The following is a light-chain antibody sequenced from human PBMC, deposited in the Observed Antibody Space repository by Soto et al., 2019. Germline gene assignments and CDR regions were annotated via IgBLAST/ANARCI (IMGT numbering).Light chain of an antibody. CDR2: RNT. CDR3: AAWDDSLNSYV. Sequence: QSVLTQPPSASXTPGQRVTIFCSGSSSNVGDKPVNWYQQVPGTAPKLLISRNTQRAAGVPDRFSGSKSGTSASLALSGLQSEDEADYFCAAWDDSLNSYVFGSGTKLTVL. J-gene: IGLJ1*01. CDR1: SSNVGDKP. V-gene: IGLV1-44*01.